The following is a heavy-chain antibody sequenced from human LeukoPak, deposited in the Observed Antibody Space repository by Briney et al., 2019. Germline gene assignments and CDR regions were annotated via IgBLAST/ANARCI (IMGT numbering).Heavy chain of an antibody. D-gene: IGHD1-26*01. CDR1: GYNFASYW. CDR2: IYPGDSDT. V-gene: IGHV5-51*01. Sequence: GESLKISCKGSGYNFASYWIGWVRQMPGKGLEWMGIIYPGDSDTRYSPSFQGQVTISADKSIGTAYLQWSSLKASDTAMYYCARSESGSYEYFDYWGQGTLVTVSS. CDR3: ARSESGSYEYFDY. J-gene: IGHJ4*02.